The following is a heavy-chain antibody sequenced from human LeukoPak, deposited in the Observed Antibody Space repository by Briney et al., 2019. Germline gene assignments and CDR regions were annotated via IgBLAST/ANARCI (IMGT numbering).Heavy chain of an antibody. CDR3: ARYKLLWFGELGGDNWFDP. Sequence: ASVKVSCKASGYTFTSYGISWVRQAPGQGLEWMGWISAYNGNTNYAQKLQGRVTMTTDTSTSTAYMELRSLRSDDTAVYYCARYKLLWFGELGGDNWFDPWGQGTLVTVSS. CDR1: GYTFTSYG. J-gene: IGHJ5*02. CDR2: ISAYNGNT. V-gene: IGHV1-18*01. D-gene: IGHD3-10*01.